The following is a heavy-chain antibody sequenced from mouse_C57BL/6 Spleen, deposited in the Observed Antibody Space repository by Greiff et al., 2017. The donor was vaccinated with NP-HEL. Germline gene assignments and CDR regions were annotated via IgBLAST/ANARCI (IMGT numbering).Heavy chain of an antibody. CDR3: ARSDYYGSSFFDY. CDR1: GYTFTDYY. V-gene: IGHV1-76*01. D-gene: IGHD1-1*01. CDR2: IYPGSGNT. J-gene: IGHJ2*01. Sequence: SGAELVRPGASVKLSCKASGYTFTDYYINWVKQRPGQGLEWIARIYPGSGNTYYNEKFKGKATLTAEKSSSTAYMQLSSLTSEDSAVYFCARSDYYGSSFFDYWGQGTTLTVSS.